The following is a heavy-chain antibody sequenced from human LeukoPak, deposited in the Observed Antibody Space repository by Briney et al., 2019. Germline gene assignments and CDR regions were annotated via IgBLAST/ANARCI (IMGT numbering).Heavy chain of an antibody. CDR2: IISSSSTI. CDR3: AKDRVAVAGHPYYMDV. D-gene: IGHD6-19*01. V-gene: IGHV3-48*01. J-gene: IGHJ6*03. Sequence: GGSLRLSCAASGFTFSSYSMNWVRQAPGKGLEGVSYIISSSSTIYYADSVKGRFTISRDNSKNTLYLQMNSLRAEDTAVYYCAKDRVAVAGHPYYMDVWGKGTTVTISS. CDR1: GFTFSSYS.